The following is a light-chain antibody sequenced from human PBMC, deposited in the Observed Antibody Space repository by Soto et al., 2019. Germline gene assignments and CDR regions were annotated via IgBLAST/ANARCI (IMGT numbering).Light chain of an antibody. J-gene: IGLJ2*01. Sequence: SYELTQPPSVSVSPGQTASITCSGNKLGNKNVCWYQQKAGQSPVLLICQDYQRPSGVPERYSGSNSGNTATLTISGTQAMDDADYYCQAWDTGTVIFGGGTKVTVL. CDR1: KLGNKN. CDR2: QDY. CDR3: QAWDTGTVI. V-gene: IGLV3-1*01.